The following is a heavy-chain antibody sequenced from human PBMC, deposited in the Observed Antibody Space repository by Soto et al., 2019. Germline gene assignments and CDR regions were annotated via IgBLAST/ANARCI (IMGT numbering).Heavy chain of an antibody. CDR2: IYYSGST. Sequence: SETLSLTCTVSGGSISSSSYYWGWIRQPPGKGLEWIGSIYYSGSTYYNPSLKSRVTISVDTSKNQFSLKLSSVTAADTAVYYCARHSGGPTSSSWRYYFDYWGQGTLVTVSS. CDR3: ARHSGGPTSSSWRYYFDY. V-gene: IGHV4-39*01. D-gene: IGHD6-13*01. J-gene: IGHJ4*02. CDR1: GGSISSSSYY.